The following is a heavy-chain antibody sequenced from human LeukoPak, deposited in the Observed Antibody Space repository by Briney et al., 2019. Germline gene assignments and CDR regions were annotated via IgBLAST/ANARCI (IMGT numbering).Heavy chain of an antibody. CDR3: ARLDDYVWGSYRLSYNAFDI. D-gene: IGHD3-16*02. Sequence: ECLSLTCTVSGGSISSYYWSWIRQPPGKGLEWIGCMYKNGSTNYNPALKSQVTISVDTSKNQFSLKLICVTDADTAVYYCARLDDYVWGSYRLSYNAFDIWGQGTTVTVSS. V-gene: IGHV4-59*08. J-gene: IGHJ3*02. CDR1: GGSISSYY. CDR2: MYKNGST.